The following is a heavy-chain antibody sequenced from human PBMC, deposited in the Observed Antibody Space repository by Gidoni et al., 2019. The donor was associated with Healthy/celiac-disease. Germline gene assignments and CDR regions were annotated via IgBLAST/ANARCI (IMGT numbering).Heavy chain of an antibody. Sequence: QVQLQQWGAGLLNPSETLSLTCAVYGGSFSGYYWSWIRQPQGTGLEWIGEINHSGSNNYNPSLTSRFTISVYPSKNQFSLKLSSVTAADTAVYYCARGDYPYSMDVWGKGTPVTVSS. CDR2: INHSGSN. J-gene: IGHJ6*03. CDR1: GGSFSGYY. V-gene: IGHV4-34*01. CDR3: ARGDYPYSMDV.